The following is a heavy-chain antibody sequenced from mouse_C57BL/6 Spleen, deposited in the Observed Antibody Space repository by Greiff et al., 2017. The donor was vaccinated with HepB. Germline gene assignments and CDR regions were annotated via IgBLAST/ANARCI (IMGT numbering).Heavy chain of an antibody. CDR1: GFTFSDYY. CDR2: INYDGSST. Sequence: EVQLQESEGGLVQPGSSMKLSCTASGFTFSDYYMAWVRQVPEKGLEWVANINYDGSSTYYLDSLKSRFIISRDNAKNILYLQMSSLKSEDTATYYCARDRWLLRYFDVWGTGTTVTVSS. CDR3: ARDRWLLRYFDV. V-gene: IGHV5-16*01. J-gene: IGHJ1*03. D-gene: IGHD2-3*01.